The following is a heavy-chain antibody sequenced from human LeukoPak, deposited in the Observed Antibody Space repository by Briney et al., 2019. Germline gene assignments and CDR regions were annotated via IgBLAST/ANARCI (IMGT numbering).Heavy chain of an antibody. Sequence: GGSLRLSCAASGFTFSSYGMHWVRQAPGKGLEWVSSISGSGAGTFYADSVRGRLTISRDNSKNTLYLQMNSLRAEDTASYYCARSYDTSGYYLYAFDIWGQGTMVTVSS. D-gene: IGHD3-22*01. CDR3: ARSYDTSGYYLYAFDI. CDR1: GFTFSSYG. V-gene: IGHV3-23*01. CDR2: ISGSGAGT. J-gene: IGHJ3*02.